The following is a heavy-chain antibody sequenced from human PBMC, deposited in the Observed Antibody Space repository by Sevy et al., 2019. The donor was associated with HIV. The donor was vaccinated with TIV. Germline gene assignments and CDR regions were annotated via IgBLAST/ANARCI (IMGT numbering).Heavy chain of an antibody. CDR1: GFNLEDYG. CDR2: INWNGGSI. J-gene: IGHJ1*01. D-gene: IGHD2-2*01. Sequence: GGSLRLSCAGSGFNLEDYGMTWVRQAPGKGLEWVSGINWNGGSIIYADSVKGRFTVSRDNAKNSLYLQMNSLRAEDTAVYYCARDSWPRVVVPAVFQHWGQGTLVTVSS. V-gene: IGHV3-20*04. CDR3: ARDSWPRVVVPAVFQH.